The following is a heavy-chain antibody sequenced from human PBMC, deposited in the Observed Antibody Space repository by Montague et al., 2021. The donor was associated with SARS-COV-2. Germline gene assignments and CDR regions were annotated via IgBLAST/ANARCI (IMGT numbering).Heavy chain of an antibody. CDR2: INWNSNSI. CDR3: AKGYSGNYDEYFGL. CDR1: GFTFGDYA. D-gene: IGHD1-26*01. Sequence: SLRLSCAASGFTFGDYAMHWVRQAPGKGLEWVSGINWNSNSIGYADSVKGRFTISRDNAKNSQYLQMNSLRAEDKALYYCAKGYSGNYDEYFGLWGRGPRVTVSS. J-gene: IGHJ2*01. V-gene: IGHV3-9*01.